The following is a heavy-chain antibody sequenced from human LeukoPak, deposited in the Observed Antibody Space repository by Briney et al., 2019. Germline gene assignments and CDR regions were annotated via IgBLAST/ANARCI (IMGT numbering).Heavy chain of an antibody. Sequence: LSLTCAVSGGSISSGGYSWSWIRQAPGKGLEWVTNIKQDGSEKYYVDSVKGRFTISRDNAKNSLYLQMNSLRAEDTAVYYCARARQKRVYYFDYWGQGTLVTVSS. D-gene: IGHD2-8*01. CDR2: IKQDGSEK. J-gene: IGHJ4*02. CDR1: GGSISSGGYS. CDR3: ARARQKRVYYFDY. V-gene: IGHV3-7*01.